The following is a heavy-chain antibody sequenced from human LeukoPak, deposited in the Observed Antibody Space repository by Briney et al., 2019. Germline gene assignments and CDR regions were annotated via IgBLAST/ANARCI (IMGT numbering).Heavy chain of an antibody. D-gene: IGHD4-11*01. CDR1: GYTFTGYY. J-gene: IGHJ6*02. CDR2: INPNSGGT. CDR3: ARTMTTSDYGMDV. Sequence: ASVKVSCKASGYTFTGYYMHWVRQAPGQGLEWMGWINPNSGGTNYAQKFQGRVTMTRDTSISTAYMELSRLRFDDTAVYYCARTMTTSDYGMDVWGQGTTVTVSS. V-gene: IGHV1-2*02.